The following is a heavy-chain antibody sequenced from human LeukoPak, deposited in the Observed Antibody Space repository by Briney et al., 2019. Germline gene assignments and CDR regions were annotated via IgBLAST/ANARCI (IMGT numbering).Heavy chain of an antibody. CDR2: LYSDGNT. CDR3: ARGVEPLAANTLAY. Sequence: PGGSLRLSCAASGFTVITNDMTWVRQAPGKGPEWVSVLYSDGNTKYADSVQGRFTISRDNSKNTLYLEMNSLSPDDTAVYSCARGVEPLAANTLAYWGQGTLVTVSS. J-gene: IGHJ4*02. V-gene: IGHV3-53*01. CDR1: GFTVITND. D-gene: IGHD1-14*01.